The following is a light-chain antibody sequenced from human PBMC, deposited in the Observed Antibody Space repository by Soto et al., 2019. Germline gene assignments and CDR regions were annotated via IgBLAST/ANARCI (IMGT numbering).Light chain of an antibody. CDR3: QQYDSWPPT. V-gene: IGKV3-15*01. CDR1: QGVSTN. Sequence: DIVMTQSPATLSVSPGEGATLSCGASQGVSTNLAWYQQKPGQAPRLLIFGASTRATGIPARFSGSGSGTEFTLTISSLQSEDFAVYWCQQYDSWPPTFGQGTTLEIK. J-gene: IGKJ2*01. CDR2: GAS.